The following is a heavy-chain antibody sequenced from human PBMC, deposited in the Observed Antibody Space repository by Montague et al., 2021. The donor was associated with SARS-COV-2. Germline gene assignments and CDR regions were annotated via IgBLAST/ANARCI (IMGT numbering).Heavy chain of an antibody. V-gene: IGHV4-4*02. CDR3: ASGVAGEYWDDGNIRDFGWFDT. Sequence: SETLSLTCAVSGDSISSRSWCWWGRQPPGRGLEWSVDVYHTGSTNYNASLASRRSPSADSTNNQVSPKMTSVTAADTAVYFCASGVAGEYWDDGNIRDFGWFDTWGQGTLVTVSS. J-gene: IGHJ5*02. D-gene: IGHD1-1*01. CDR2: VYHTGST. CDR1: GDSISSRSW.